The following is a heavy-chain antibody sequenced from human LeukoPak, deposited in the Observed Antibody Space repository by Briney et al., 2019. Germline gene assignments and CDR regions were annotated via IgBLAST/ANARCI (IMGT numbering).Heavy chain of an antibody. V-gene: IGHV3-7*05. CDR2: IKQGGSEK. CDR1: LFTLSVYW. J-gene: IGHJ4*02. Sequence: GRTLSLSCAVSLFTLSVYWMSGVRRAPAGGLECVANIKQGGSEKYSLDSVESRFIITSDNAKNSLYPQMNSLRADDTAVYYCARSHRSFASGSGDFWGQGTLVTVSS. D-gene: IGHD3-10*01. CDR3: ARSHRSFASGSGDF.